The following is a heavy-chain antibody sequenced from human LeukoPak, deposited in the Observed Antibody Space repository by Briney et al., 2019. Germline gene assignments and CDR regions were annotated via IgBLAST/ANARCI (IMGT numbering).Heavy chain of an antibody. CDR1: GGSISSSNW. CDR3: ARGMDYYDSSPDAFDI. J-gene: IGHJ3*02. Sequence: SETLSLTCAVSGGSISSSNWWSWVRQPPGKGLEWIGEINHSGSTNYNPSLKSRVTISVDTSKNQFSLKLSSVTAADTAVYYCARGMDYYDSSPDAFDIWGQGTMATVSS. D-gene: IGHD3-22*01. CDR2: INHSGST. V-gene: IGHV4-4*02.